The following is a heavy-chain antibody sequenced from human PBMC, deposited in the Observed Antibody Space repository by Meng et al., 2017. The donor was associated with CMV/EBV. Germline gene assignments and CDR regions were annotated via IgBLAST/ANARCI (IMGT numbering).Heavy chain of an antibody. D-gene: IGHD3-22*01. CDR3: AKDMADSSGYYYYYGMDV. Sequence: GKSLKISCAASGFTFDDYTMHWVRQAPGKGLEWVSLISWDGGSTYYADSVKGRFTISRDNSKNSLYLQMNSLRTEDTALYYCAKDMADSSGYYYYYGMDVWGQGTTVTVSS. J-gene: IGHJ6*02. V-gene: IGHV3-43*01. CDR2: ISWDGGST. CDR1: GFTFDDYT.